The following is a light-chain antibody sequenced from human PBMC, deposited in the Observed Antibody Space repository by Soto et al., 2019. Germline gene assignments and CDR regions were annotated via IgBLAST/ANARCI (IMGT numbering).Light chain of an antibody. CDR1: QSISSY. J-gene: IGKJ1*01. Sequence: IQMTQSPSSLSASVGDRVTITCRASQSISSYLNWYQHKPGKAPKLLIYAASSLQSGVPSRFSGSGSGTEFTLTISSLQAEDFATYYCQQSYRAPRTFGQGTKVDIK. CDR3: QQSYRAPRT. V-gene: IGKV1-39*01. CDR2: AAS.